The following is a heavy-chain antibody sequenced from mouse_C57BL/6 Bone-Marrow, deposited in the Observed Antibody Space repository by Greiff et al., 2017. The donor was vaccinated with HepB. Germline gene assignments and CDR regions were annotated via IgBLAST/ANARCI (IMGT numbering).Heavy chain of an antibody. CDR1: GFTFSSYA. J-gene: IGHJ2*01. CDR3: ARDLGYYYGPNY. CDR2: ISDGGSYT. V-gene: IGHV5-4*01. Sequence: EVQRVESGGGLVKPGGSLKLSCAASGFTFSSYAMSWVRQTPEKRLEWVATISDGGSYTYYPDNVKGRFTISRDNAKNNLYLQMSHLKSEDTAMYYCARDLGYYYGPNYWGQGTTLTVSS. D-gene: IGHD1-1*01.